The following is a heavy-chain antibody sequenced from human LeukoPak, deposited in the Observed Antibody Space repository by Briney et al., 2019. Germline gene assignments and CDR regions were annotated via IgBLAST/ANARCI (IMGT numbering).Heavy chain of an antibody. V-gene: IGHV1-2*02. CDR1: GYTFIVYY. CDR3: ARDTGFPFFDF. J-gene: IGHJ4*01. CDR2: VNPNSGVT. Sequence: RASVKVSFKASGYTFIVYYIHWVRQAPGQGLEWMGSVNPNSGVTDYAQKFQGRITMTRDASISTAYMELNRLTSDDTAVYYCARDTGFPFFDFWGHGALVTVSS.